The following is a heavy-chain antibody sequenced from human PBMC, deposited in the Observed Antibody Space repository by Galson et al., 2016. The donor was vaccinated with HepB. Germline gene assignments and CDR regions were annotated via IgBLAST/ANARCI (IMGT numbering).Heavy chain of an antibody. V-gene: IGHV3-7*03. CDR3: ARDIGSGSFHMGYCCYGMDV. CDR1: GFSFSTYW. D-gene: IGHD3-10*01. CDR2: IKQDGSEK. Sequence: SLRLSCAASGFSFSTYWMSWVRQAPGKGLEWVANIKQDGSEKYFVASVKGRFTISRDNAKNSLYLQMTSLGVEDTAVYYCARDIGSGSFHMGYCCYGMDVWGQGTTVTVSS. J-gene: IGHJ6*02.